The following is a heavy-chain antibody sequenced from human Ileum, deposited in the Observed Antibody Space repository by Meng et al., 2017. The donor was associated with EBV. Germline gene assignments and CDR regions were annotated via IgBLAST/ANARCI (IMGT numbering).Heavy chain of an antibody. J-gene: IGHJ4*02. D-gene: IGHD3-22*01. CDR2: IYYSGST. CDR1: GGSISSSSYY. V-gene: IGHV4-39*06. CDR3: VRDYYYDSSPTPDY. Sequence: RLELQESGPGLVKPSETLSLTCTVSGGSISSSSYYWGWIRQPPGKGLEWIGSIYYSGSTYYNPSLKSRVTISVDTSKNQFSLKLSSVTAADTAVYYCVRDYYYDSSPTPDYWGQGTLVTVSS.